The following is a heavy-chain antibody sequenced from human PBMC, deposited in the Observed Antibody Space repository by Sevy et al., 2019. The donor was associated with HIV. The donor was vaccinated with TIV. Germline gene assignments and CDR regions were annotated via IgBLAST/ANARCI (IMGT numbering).Heavy chain of an antibody. CDR2: IIHSGST. D-gene: IGHD5-18*01. J-gene: IGHJ4*02. V-gene: IGHV4-34*01. CDR3: ARGLARSTPNQKRGYNYGSDY. Sequence: SETLPLTCAVYGGSFSGYYSSWIRQPPGKGLEWIGEIIHSGSTNYNPSLKSRVTMSLDTSKNQFSLKLSSVTAADTAVYYCARGLARSTPNQKRGYNYGSDYWGQGTLVTVSS. CDR1: GGSFSGYY.